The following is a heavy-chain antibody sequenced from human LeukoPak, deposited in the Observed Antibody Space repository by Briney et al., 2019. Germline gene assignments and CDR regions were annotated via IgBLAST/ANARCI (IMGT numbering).Heavy chain of an antibody. V-gene: IGHV3-30*02. D-gene: IGHD5-12*01. J-gene: IGHJ3*02. Sequence: GGSLRLSCAASGFTFSNFGFHWVRQAPGKGLEWVTFIGYDGRSKYYADSVKGRFTISRDNSKYTVYLETNSLRSDDTAVYYCARVNIVLYAFDIWGQGTMVTVSS. CDR3: ARVNIVLYAFDI. CDR2: IGYDGRSK. CDR1: GFTFSNFG.